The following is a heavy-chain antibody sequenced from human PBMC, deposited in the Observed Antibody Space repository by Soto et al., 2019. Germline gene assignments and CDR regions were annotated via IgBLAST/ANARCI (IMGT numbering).Heavy chain of an antibody. V-gene: IGHV3-30*04. CDR1: GFTFSREA. CDR3: ARDYSSNWCLDY. D-gene: IGHD6-13*01. Sequence: QVQLVESGGGVVQPGGSLRLSCAGSGFTFSREAMHWVRQSPGKGLEWVAAISYDERNKCYADSVRGRFTISRDNSKNTLYLQIMSLRAEDTAVYYCARDYSSNWCLDYWGQGTLVIVSS. J-gene: IGHJ4*02. CDR2: ISYDERNK.